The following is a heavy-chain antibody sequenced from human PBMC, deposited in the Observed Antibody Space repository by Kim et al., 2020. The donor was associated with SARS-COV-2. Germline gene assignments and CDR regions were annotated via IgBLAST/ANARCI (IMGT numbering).Heavy chain of an antibody. CDR3: ARDRRGTMVVGGPPHAFDI. CDR2: ISSSGSTI. Sequence: GGSLRLSCAASGFTFSSYEMNWVRQAPGKGLEWVSYISSSGSTIYYADSVKGRFTISRDNAKNSLYLQMNSLRAEDTAVYYCARDRRGTMVVGGPPHAFDIWGQGTMVTVSS. J-gene: IGHJ3*02. D-gene: IGHD3-10*01. V-gene: IGHV3-48*03. CDR1: GFTFSSYE.